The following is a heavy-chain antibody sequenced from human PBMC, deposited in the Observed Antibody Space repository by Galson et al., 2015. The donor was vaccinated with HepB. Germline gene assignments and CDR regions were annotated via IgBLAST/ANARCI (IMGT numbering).Heavy chain of an antibody. J-gene: IGHJ4*02. Sequence: CKVSGYTLTELSMHWVRQAPGKGLEWMGGFDPEDGETIYAQKFQGRVTMTEDTSTDTAYMELSSLRSEDTAVYYCATDLSRGLPTNLYWGQGTLVTVSS. D-gene: IGHD4-17*01. CDR1: GYTLTELS. V-gene: IGHV1-24*01. CDR2: FDPEDGET. CDR3: ATDLSRGLPTNLY.